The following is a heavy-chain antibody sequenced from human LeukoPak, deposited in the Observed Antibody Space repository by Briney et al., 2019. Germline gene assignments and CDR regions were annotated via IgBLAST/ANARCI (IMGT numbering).Heavy chain of an antibody. CDR1: GGTFSSYA. V-gene: IGHV1-69*01. CDR2: IIPILGTA. J-gene: IGHJ4*02. D-gene: IGHD3-3*01. Sequence: ASVKVSCKASGGTFSSYAISWVRQAPGQGLEWMGGIIPILGTANYAQKFQGRVTITADESTSTAYMELSSLRSEDTAVYYCARVGYYDFWSGYYTDPHFDYWGQGTLVTVSS. CDR3: ARVGYYDFWSGYYTDPHFDY.